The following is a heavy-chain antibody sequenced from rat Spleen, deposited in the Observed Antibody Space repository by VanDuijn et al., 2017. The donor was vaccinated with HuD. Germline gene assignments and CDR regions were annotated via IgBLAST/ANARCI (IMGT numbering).Heavy chain of an antibody. J-gene: IGHJ2*01. Sequence: EVQLVESGGGLVQPGRSLKLSCAASGFTFSNYGMAWVRQAPTKGLEWVASISFDGGSTYYRDSVKGRFTISRDNAQNTLYLQMNSLRSEDTATYYCARHGLGAWYFDYWGQGVMVTVSS. CDR3: ARHGLGAWYFDY. V-gene: IGHV5S13*01. CDR2: ISFDGGST. D-gene: IGHD5-1*01. CDR1: GFTFSNYG.